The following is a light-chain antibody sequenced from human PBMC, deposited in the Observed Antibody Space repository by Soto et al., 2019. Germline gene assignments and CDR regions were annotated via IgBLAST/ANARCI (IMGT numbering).Light chain of an antibody. CDR1: QSISYW. CDR3: LQYNYYPLT. Sequence: DIQMTQSPSTLSASVGDRVTITCRASQSISYWLAWYQQRPGKAPRLLIYKASSLQSGVPSRFSGSGSGTEFTLTISSLQPDDFATYFCLQYNYYPLTVGGGTKVDIK. CDR2: KAS. J-gene: IGKJ4*01. V-gene: IGKV1-5*03.